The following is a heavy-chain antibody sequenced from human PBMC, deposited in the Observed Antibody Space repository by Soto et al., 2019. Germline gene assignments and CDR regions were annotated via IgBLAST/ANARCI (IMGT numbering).Heavy chain of an antibody. J-gene: IGHJ4*02. V-gene: IGHV1-69*06. Sequence: QVQLVQSGAEVTKPGSSVKVSCKASGGTFSSYAISWVRQAPGQGHEWMGGIIPNFGTANYPQDFQDRVTITADKSTSKVHRELSSRRSEDTAVYYGARPSTHCSNTSCSRNGFDYWGQGTLVPVSS. CDR1: GGTFSSYA. CDR3: ARPSTHCSNTSCSRNGFDY. D-gene: IGHD2-2*01. CDR2: IIPNFGTA.